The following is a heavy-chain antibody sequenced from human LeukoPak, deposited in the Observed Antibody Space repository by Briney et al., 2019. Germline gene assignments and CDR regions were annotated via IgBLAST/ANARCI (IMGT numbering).Heavy chain of an antibody. CDR3: AKDPGVVPAHYFDY. CDR2: TGSTGVST. Sequence: GGSLRLTCAASGFTFSSYAMNWVRQAPGKGLEWVSGTGSTGVSTFYADSVKGRFTVSRDNSKNTLSLQMNSLRAEDTAVYYCAKDPGVVPAHYFDYWGQGTLVTVSS. CDR1: GFTFSSYA. V-gene: IGHV3-23*01. J-gene: IGHJ4*02. D-gene: IGHD2-2*01.